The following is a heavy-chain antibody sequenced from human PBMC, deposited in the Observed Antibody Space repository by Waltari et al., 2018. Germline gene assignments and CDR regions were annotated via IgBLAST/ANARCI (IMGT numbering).Heavy chain of an antibody. D-gene: IGHD1-26*01. J-gene: IGHJ4*02. Sequence: EVQLVESGGGLVQPGGSLRLSCAASGFTFSSYWMSWVRQAPGKGLEWVANIKQDGSEKYYVDSVKGRFTISRDNAKSSLYLQMNSLRGEDTAVYYCARTPGIVIITRRGILAVDYFDYWGQGTLVTVSS. V-gene: IGHV3-7*01. CDR2: IKQDGSEK. CDR1: GFTFSSYW. CDR3: ARTPGIVIITRRGILAVDYFDY.